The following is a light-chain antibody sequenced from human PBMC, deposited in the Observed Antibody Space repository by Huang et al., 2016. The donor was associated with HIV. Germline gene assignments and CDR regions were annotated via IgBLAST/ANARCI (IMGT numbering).Light chain of an antibody. Sequence: DIQMTQSPSSLSASVGDTVTITCRASQSISSYFNWSQQRPGKAPNLLIYAASTLQSEVPSRFSGSGSGTDFTLTISSLHPEDLATYYCQQTYSSLPTFGQGTRLE. J-gene: IGKJ5*01. V-gene: IGKV1-39*01. CDR3: QQTYSSLPT. CDR1: QSISSY. CDR2: AAS.